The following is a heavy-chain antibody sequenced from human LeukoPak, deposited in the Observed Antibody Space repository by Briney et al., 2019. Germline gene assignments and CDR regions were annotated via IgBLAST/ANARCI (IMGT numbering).Heavy chain of an antibody. CDR3: ARAVVPAAMGPESYYYYYYMDV. CDR2: IYYSSST. CDR1: GGSISSYY. D-gene: IGHD2-2*01. Sequence: SETLSLTCTGSGGSISSYYWSWIRQPPGKGLEWIGNIYYSSSTNYNPSLKSRVTISVDTSKNQFSLKLSSVTAADTAVYYCARAVVPAAMGPESYYYYYYMDVWGKGTTVTVSS. J-gene: IGHJ6*03. V-gene: IGHV4-59*01.